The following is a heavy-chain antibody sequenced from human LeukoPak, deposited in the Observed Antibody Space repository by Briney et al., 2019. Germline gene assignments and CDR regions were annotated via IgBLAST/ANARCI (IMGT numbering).Heavy chain of an antibody. V-gene: IGHV3-23*01. Sequence: GGSLRLSCAASGFTFSSYAMSWVRQAPGKGLEWVSAISGSGGSTYYADSVKGRFTISRDNSKNTLYLQMNSLRAEDTAVYYCAKDHEGSSGWYTKYNWFDPWGQGTLVTVSP. CDR3: AKDHEGSSGWYTKYNWFDP. J-gene: IGHJ5*02. D-gene: IGHD6-19*01. CDR2: ISGSGGST. CDR1: GFTFSSYA.